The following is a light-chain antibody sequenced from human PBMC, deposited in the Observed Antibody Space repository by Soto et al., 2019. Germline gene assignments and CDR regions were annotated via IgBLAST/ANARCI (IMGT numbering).Light chain of an antibody. J-gene: IGKJ2*01. CDR3: QQRYNWQYT. Sequence: EIVLTQSPVTLSLSPGERATLSCRASQSISYYLAWYQQKPGQAPRLLIYDASSRATDVPARFSGSGSGTDFTLTISILEPEDFAVYYCQQRYNWQYTFGQGTRLEI. CDR1: QSISYY. V-gene: IGKV3-11*01. CDR2: DAS.